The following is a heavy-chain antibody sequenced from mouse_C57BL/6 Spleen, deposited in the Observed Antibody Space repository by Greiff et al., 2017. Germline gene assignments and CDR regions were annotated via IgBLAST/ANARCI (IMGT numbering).Heavy chain of an antibody. CDR2: LHPNSGST. J-gene: IGHJ2*01. CDR1: GYTFTSYW. D-gene: IGHD1-1*01. V-gene: IGHV1-64*01. CDR3: ARDYYGSSYVEKNYFDY. Sequence: QVQLQQPGAELVKPGASVKLSCKASGYTFTSYWMHWVKQRPGQGLEWIGMLHPNSGSTNYNEKFKSKATLTVDKSSSTAYMQLSSLTSEDSAVYYCARDYYGSSYVEKNYFDYWGQGTTLTVS.